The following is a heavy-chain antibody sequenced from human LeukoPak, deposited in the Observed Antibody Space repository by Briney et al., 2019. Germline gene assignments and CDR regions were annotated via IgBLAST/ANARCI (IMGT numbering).Heavy chain of an antibody. Sequence: SQTLSLTCAISGDSVSSYSAAWNWIRQSPSRGLEWLGRTYYRSSWYNDYTLSLRGRITVDPDTSKNQFSLQLNSVSPEDTAVYYCARQGRSGASYSGLDSWGQGTLVTVSS. J-gene: IGHJ4*02. D-gene: IGHD1-26*01. V-gene: IGHV6-1*01. CDR3: ARQGRSGASYSGLDS. CDR1: GDSVSSYSAA. CDR2: TYYRSSWYN.